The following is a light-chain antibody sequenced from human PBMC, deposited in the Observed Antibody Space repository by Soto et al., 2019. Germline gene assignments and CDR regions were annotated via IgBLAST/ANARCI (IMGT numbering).Light chain of an antibody. J-gene: IGLJ1*01. CDR1: SSDVGGYDF. Sequence: QSVLTQPASVSGSPGQSITISCTGTSSDVGGYDFVSWYQQHPGKAPKVMIYDVSNRPSGVSNRFSGSKSGNTASLTISGLQAEDETDYSCCSYTSSDTYVFGTGTKVTDL. CDR2: DVS. CDR3: CSYTSSDTYV. V-gene: IGLV2-14*01.